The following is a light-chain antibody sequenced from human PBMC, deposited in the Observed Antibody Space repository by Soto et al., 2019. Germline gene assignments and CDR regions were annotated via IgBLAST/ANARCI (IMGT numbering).Light chain of an antibody. J-gene: IGKJ4*01. CDR2: DAT. V-gene: IGKV3-11*01. Sequence: EIVLTQSPATLSLSPGDRATLSCRASQSLYRSLAWYQQKPGQAPRLLIYDATNRATGIPARFSGSGSGTDFTLTISSLEPEDFALYYCQHRANWPLTFGGGTKVDI. CDR1: QSLYRS. CDR3: QHRANWPLT.